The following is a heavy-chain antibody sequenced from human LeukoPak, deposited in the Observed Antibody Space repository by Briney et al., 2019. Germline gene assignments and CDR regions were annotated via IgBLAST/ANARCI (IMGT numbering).Heavy chain of an antibody. CDR1: GYTFTSYD. V-gene: IGHV1-8*03. J-gene: IGHJ6*03. D-gene: IGHD6-19*01. CDR3: ARGRRIAVDGIYLYYYYYMDV. Sequence: ASVKVSCKASGYTFTSYDINWVRQATGQGLEWMGWMNPNSGSTSYAQKFQGRVTITRNTAISTAYMELSSLRSEDTAVYYCARGRRIAVDGIYLYYYYYMDVWGKGTTVTVSS. CDR2: MNPNSGST.